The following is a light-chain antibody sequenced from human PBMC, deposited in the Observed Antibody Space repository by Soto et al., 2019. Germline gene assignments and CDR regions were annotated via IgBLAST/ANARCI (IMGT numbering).Light chain of an antibody. J-gene: IGKJ1*01. V-gene: IGKV4-1*01. CDR3: KQYYSNPET. CDR2: WAS. Sequence: DIVITKSPVSLSVSLSEXATINCKSSQSVLYSANNKNYLAWYQQKPGQPPKLLIYWASTRESGVPDRFSGSGSGTDFTLTISSLQAEDVAVYYCKQYYSNPETFAQGTKVDIK. CDR1: QSVLYSANNKNY.